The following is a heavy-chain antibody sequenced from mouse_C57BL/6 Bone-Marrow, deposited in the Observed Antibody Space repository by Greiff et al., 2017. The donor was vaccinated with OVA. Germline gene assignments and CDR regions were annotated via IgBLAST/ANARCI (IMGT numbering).Heavy chain of an antibody. CDR2: INPSNGGT. V-gene: IGHV1-53*01. CDR1: GYTFTSYW. CDR3: ARSLNYYGSSYEYFDV. Sequence: QVQLQQSGTELVKPGASVKLSCKASGYTFTSYWMHWVKQRPGQGLEWIGNINPSNGGTNYNEKFKSKATLTVDKSSSTAYMQLSSLTSEDSAVYYCARSLNYYGSSYEYFDVWGTGTTVTVSS. J-gene: IGHJ1*03. D-gene: IGHD1-1*01.